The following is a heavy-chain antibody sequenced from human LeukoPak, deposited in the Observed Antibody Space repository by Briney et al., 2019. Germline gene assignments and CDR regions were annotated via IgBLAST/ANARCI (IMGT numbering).Heavy chain of an antibody. V-gene: IGHV3-21*04. J-gene: IGHJ4*02. D-gene: IGHD3-22*01. Sequence: GSLRLSCAASGFTFSSYSMNWVRQAPGKGLEWVSSISSSSSYIYYADSVKGRFTISRDNAKNSLYLQMNSLRTEDTALYYCAKDGALYYYDSSGYEYWGQGTLVTVSS. CDR2: ISSSSSYI. CDR1: GFTFSSYS. CDR3: AKDGALYYYDSSGYEY.